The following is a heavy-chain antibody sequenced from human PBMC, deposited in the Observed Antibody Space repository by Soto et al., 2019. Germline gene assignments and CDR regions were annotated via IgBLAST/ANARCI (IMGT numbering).Heavy chain of an antibody. CDR1: GGSISSSSYY. V-gene: IGHV4-39*01. D-gene: IGHD1-26*01. Sequence: QLQLQESGPGLVKPSETLSLTCTVSGGSISSSSYYWGWIRQPPGKGLEWIGSIYYSGSTYYNPSLKSRVTISVDTSKNQFSLKLSSVTAADTAVYYCARGRWEPGLDYWGLGTLVTVSS. CDR3: ARGRWEPGLDY. CDR2: IYYSGST. J-gene: IGHJ4*02.